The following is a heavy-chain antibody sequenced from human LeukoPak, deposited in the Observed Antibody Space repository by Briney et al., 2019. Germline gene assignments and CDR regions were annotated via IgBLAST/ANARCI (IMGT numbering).Heavy chain of an antibody. CDR3: AREDNYYDSSGYLNWFDP. CDR2: INWNGGST. CDR1: GFTFDDYG. D-gene: IGHD3-22*01. Sequence: GGSLRLSCAASGFTFDDYGMSWVRQAPGKGLEWVSGINWNGGSTGYADSVKGRFTISRDNAKNSLYLQMNSLRAEDTALYYCAREDNYYDSSGYLNWFDPWGQGTLVTASS. V-gene: IGHV3-20*04. J-gene: IGHJ5*02.